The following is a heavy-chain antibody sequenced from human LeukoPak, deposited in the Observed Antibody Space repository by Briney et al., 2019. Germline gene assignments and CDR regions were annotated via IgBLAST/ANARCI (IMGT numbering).Heavy chain of an antibody. CDR2: ISYDGKKN. Sequence: GGSLRLSCAASGFTFSHFAMHWVRQAPGKGLEWVAVISYDGKKNYYADSVKGRFTLTRDGSANTLSLQMNSLRAEDTAVYYCVRGSKIRGVIPEGEFDYWGQGTLVTVSS. D-gene: IGHD3-10*01. CDR3: VRGSKIRGVIPEGEFDY. J-gene: IGHJ4*02. CDR1: GFTFSHFA. V-gene: IGHV3-30*03.